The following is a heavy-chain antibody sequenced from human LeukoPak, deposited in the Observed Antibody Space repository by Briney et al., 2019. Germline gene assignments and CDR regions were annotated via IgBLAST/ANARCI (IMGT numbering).Heavy chain of an antibody. J-gene: IGHJ4*02. CDR2: IRYDGSNK. D-gene: IGHD2-2*02. V-gene: IGHV3-30*02. CDR3: ANLVPAAISSDY. Sequence: PGGSLRLSCAASGFTFSSYGMHWVRQAPGKELEWVAFIRYDGSNKYYADSVKGRFTISRDNSKNTLYLQMNSLRAEDTAVYYCANLVPAAISSDYWGQGTLVTVSS. CDR1: GFTFSSYG.